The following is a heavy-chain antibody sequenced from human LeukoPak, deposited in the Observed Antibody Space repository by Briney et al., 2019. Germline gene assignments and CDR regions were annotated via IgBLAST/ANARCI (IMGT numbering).Heavy chain of an antibody. CDR1: GGSISSSSYY. D-gene: IGHD4-17*01. CDR3: AREDYGDYVDAFDI. V-gene: IGHV4-39*07. J-gene: IGHJ3*02. CDR2: IYYSGST. Sequence: SETLSLTCTVSGGSISSSSYYWGWIRQPPGKGLEWIGSIYYSGSTYYNPSLKSRVTMSVDTSKNQFSLKLSSVTAADTAVYYCAREDYGDYVDAFDIWGQGTMVTVSS.